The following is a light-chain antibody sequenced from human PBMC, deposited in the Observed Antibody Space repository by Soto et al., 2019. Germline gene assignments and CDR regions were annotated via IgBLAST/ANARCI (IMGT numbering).Light chain of an antibody. CDR2: DAS. V-gene: IGKV3-11*01. CDR3: QQRSTWPWT. J-gene: IGKJ1*01. Sequence: EIVLTQSPATLSLAPGERATLACRASQSVSSYLACYEQKPGQAPTLLTYDASTTATGIPARFSGSRSGTDFTLPISSLVPEEFAVYYCQQRSTWPWTFGQGTKVDIK. CDR1: QSVSSY.